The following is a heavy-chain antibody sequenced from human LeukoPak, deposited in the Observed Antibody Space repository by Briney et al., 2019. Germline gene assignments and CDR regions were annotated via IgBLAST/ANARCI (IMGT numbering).Heavy chain of an antibody. CDR3: ATSQYVSRWSFGE. V-gene: IGHV3-74*01. CDR2: INSDGSST. CDR1: GFTFSSYW. J-gene: IGHJ4*02. D-gene: IGHD6-13*01. Sequence: PGGSLRLSCAASGFTFSSYWMNWVRQAPGKGLVWVSRINSDGSSTSYADSVKGRFTISRDNAKNTLYLQMNSLRAEDTAVYHCATSQYVSRWSFGEGGQGTQVTVSS.